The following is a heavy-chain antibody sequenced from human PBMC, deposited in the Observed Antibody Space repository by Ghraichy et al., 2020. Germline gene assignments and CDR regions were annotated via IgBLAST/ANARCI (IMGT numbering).Heavy chain of an antibody. CDR3: ARVNVGRDFIDY. CDR2: INPNSGGT. D-gene: IGHD1-26*01. J-gene: IGHJ4*02. Sequence: ASVKVSCKASGYTFTGYYMHWVRQAPGQGLEWMGWINPNSGGTNYAQKFQGRVTMTRDTSISTAYMELSRLRSDDTAVYYCARVNVGRDFIDYWGQGNLVTVYS. CDR1: GYTFTGYY. V-gene: IGHV1-2*02.